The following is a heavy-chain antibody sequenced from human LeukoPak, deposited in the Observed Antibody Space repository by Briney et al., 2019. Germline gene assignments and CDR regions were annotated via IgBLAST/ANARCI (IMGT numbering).Heavy chain of an antibody. D-gene: IGHD5-24*01. CDR1: GFTFSSYA. Sequence: GGSLRLSCAASGFTFSSYAMSWVRQAPGKGLEWVSTISGSGGGGSTYYADSVKGRFTISRDNSKNTLYLQMNSLRAEDTAVYYCAKDLETWGQGTLVTVSS. V-gene: IGHV3-23*01. CDR3: AKDLET. J-gene: IGHJ5*02. CDR2: ISGSGGGGST.